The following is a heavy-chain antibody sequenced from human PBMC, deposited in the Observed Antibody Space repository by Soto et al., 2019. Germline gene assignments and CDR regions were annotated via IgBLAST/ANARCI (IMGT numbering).Heavy chain of an antibody. CDR1: GFTFSSYD. CDR2: IGTAGDA. CDR3: ARAFITGALDY. D-gene: IGHD3-10*01. Sequence: EVQLVESRGGMVQPGGSLRLSCAASGFTFSSYDMHWVRQVTGKGLEWVSAIGTAGDAYYPNSVKGRFTISRENAKNSLYLQMISLRAGDTAVYYCARAFITGALDYWGQGTLVTVSS. V-gene: IGHV3-13*04. J-gene: IGHJ4*02.